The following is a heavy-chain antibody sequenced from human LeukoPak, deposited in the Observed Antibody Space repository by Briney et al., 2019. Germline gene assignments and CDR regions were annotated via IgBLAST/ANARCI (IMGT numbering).Heavy chain of an antibody. CDR2: ISSSSSYI. Sequence: PGGSLRLSCAASGFTFSSYSMNWVRQAPGKGLEWVSSISSSSSYIYYADSVKGRFTISRDNAKNSLYLQMNSLRAEDTAVYYCARDVGQQLGGDYFDYWGQGTLVTVSS. V-gene: IGHV3-21*01. D-gene: IGHD6-13*01. CDR1: GFTFSSYS. J-gene: IGHJ4*02. CDR3: ARDVGQQLGGDYFDY.